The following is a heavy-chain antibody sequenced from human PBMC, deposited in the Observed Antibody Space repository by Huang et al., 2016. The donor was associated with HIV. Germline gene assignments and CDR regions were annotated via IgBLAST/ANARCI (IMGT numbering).Heavy chain of an antibody. CDR1: GFTFSGFG. Sequence: QLQLVESGGGVVQPGTSLRVSCAASGFTFSGFGMHWVRQAPGKGLAWVAVISYDGRSQFYAGSVKGRFTISRDNSDNTLHLQMNSLRPDDTGVYYCAKESRWFSSLDHWGQGILVTVSS. CDR3: AKESRWFSSLDH. D-gene: IGHD2-15*01. CDR2: ISYDGRSQ. J-gene: IGHJ4*02. V-gene: IGHV3-30*18.